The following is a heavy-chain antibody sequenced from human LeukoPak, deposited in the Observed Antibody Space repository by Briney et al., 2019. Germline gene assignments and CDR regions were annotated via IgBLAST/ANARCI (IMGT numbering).Heavy chain of an antibody. CDR1: GYTFTSYG. CDR2: ISAYNGNT. V-gene: IGHV1-18*01. Sequence: EASVKVSCKASGYTFTSYGISWVRQAPGQGLEWMGWISAYNGNTNYAQKLQGRVTMTTDTSTSTAYMELRSLRSDDTAVYYCARGAVLWFGELLLDYWGQGTLVTVSS. CDR3: ARGAVLWFGELLLDY. D-gene: IGHD3-10*01. J-gene: IGHJ4*02.